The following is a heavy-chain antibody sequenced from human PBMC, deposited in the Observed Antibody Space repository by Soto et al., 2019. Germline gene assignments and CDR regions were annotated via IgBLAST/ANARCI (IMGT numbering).Heavy chain of an antibody. CDR2: IYHSGST. CDR3: ARAIRGFSQGFGY. Sequence: SETLSLTCAVSGYSISSGYYWGWIRQPPGKGLEWIGSIYHSGSTYYNPSLKSRVTISVDTSKNQFSLRVSHVTAADTAVYYCARAIRGFSQGFGYWGQGTLVTSPQ. D-gene: IGHD5-18*01. V-gene: IGHV4-38-2*01. CDR1: GYSISSGYY. J-gene: IGHJ4*02.